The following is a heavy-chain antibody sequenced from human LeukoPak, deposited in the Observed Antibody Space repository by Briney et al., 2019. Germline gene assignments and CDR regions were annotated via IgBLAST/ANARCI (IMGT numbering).Heavy chain of an antibody. V-gene: IGHV1-46*01. CDR1: GYTFTSYY. D-gene: IGHD2-2*01. Sequence: ASVKVSCKASGYTFTSYYMHWVRQAPGQGLEWMGIINPSGGSTSYAQKFQGRVTMTRDTSTSTVYMELSSLRSEDTAVYYCARDLARRMGVVVPAASSWFDPWGQGTLVTVSS. CDR3: ARDLARRMGVVVPAASSWFDP. J-gene: IGHJ5*02. CDR2: INPSGGST.